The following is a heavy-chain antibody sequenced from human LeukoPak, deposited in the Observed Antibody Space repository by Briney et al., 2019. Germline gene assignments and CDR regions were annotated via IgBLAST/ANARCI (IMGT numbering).Heavy chain of an antibody. CDR3: ARDLKASFDY. Sequence: PGGSLRLSRAASGFTFSSYSMNWVRQAPGKGLEWVSSISSSSSYIYYADSVKGRFTISRDNAKNSLYLQMNSLRAEDTAVYYCARDLKASFDYWGQGTLVTVSS. CDR2: ISSSSSYI. V-gene: IGHV3-21*01. CDR1: GFTFSSYS. J-gene: IGHJ4*02.